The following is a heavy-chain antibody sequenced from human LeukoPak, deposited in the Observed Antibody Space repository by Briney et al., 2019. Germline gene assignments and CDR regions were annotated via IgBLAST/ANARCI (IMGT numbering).Heavy chain of an antibody. V-gene: IGHV3-7*01. CDR2: IKQDGSEK. CDR1: GFTFSSYW. D-gene: IGHD3-3*01. J-gene: IGHJ4*02. CDR3: ARGLEFNPEEYYFDY. Sequence: GGSLRLSCAASGFTFSSYWMSWVRQAPGKGLEWVANIKQDGSEKYYVDSVKGRFTISRDNAKNSLYLQMNSLRAEDTAVYYCARGLEFNPEEYYFDYWGQGTLVTVSS.